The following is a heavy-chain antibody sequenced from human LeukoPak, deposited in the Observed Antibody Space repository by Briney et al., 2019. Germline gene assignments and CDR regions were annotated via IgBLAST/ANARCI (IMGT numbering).Heavy chain of an antibody. CDR1: GYSFTSYW. J-gene: IGHJ4*02. CDR2: IYPGDSDT. D-gene: IGHD3-3*01. Sequence: GESLKISCKGSGYSFTSYWIGWVRQMPGKGLEWMGIIYPGDSDTRYSPSFQGQVTISADKSISTAYLQWSSLKASDTAMYYCARQNLYYDFWSGYSPDYWGQGTLVTVSS. V-gene: IGHV5-51*01. CDR3: ARQNLYYDFWSGYSPDY.